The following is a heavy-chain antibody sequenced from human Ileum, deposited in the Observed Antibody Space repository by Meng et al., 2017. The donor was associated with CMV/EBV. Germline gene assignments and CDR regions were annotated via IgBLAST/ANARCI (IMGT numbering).Heavy chain of an antibody. CDR3: ARDSISLSSGSYYGGYYYYGMDV. CDR1: GFTFSSYS. D-gene: IGHD3-10*01. CDR2: ISRSSSYI. V-gene: IGHV3-21*01. J-gene: IGHJ6*02. Sequence: GESLKISCAASGFTFSSYSMNWVRQAPGKGLEWVSSISRSSSYIYYADSVKGRFIISRDNAKNSLYLQMNSLRAEDTAVYYCARDSISLSSGSYYGGYYYYGMDVWGQGTTVTVSS.